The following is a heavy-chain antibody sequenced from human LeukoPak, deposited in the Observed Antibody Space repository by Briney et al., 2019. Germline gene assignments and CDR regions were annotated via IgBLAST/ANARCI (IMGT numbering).Heavy chain of an antibody. CDR1: GFTFSSYA. Sequence: GGSLRLSCAASGFTFSSYAMHWVRQAPGKGLEWVAVISYDGSNKYYADSVKGRFTISRDNSKNTLYLQMNTLRAEDTAMYYCARDAAYGSGSFDYWGQGTLITVSS. D-gene: IGHD3-10*01. J-gene: IGHJ4*02. V-gene: IGHV3-30*14. CDR3: ARDAAYGSGSFDY. CDR2: ISYDGSNK.